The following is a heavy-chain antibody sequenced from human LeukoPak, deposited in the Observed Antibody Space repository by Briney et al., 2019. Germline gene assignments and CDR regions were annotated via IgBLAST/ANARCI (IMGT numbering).Heavy chain of an antibody. Sequence: PGGSLRLSCAASGFPFSDVWMSWVRQAPGKGLEWVGRIKRKTDGGTADYAAPVKGRFTFSRDDSKNTLYLQMNSLKTEDTAVYYCTTDWYYYDSSGYYPIFWGRGTLVTVSS. CDR3: TTDWYYYDSSGYYPIF. V-gene: IGHV3-15*01. CDR2: IKRKTDGGTA. D-gene: IGHD3-22*01. CDR1: GFPFSDVW. J-gene: IGHJ4*02.